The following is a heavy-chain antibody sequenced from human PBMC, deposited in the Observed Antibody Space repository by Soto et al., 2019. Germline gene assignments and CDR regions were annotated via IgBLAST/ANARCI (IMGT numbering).Heavy chain of an antibody. Sequence: ETLSRKSVVLGGSIIFNKWSWIRQPPGKGLEWTGFIYYSGTTNYNPSLTSRVTMSVDTSKNQFSLKLGPVTAADTAVYYCAKYRRTVADEYTLHYWGQGALVTVSS. CDR1: GGSIIFNK. CDR3: AKYRRTVADEYTLHY. J-gene: IGHJ4*02. CDR2: IYYSGTT. D-gene: IGHD4-4*01. V-gene: IGHV4-59*01.